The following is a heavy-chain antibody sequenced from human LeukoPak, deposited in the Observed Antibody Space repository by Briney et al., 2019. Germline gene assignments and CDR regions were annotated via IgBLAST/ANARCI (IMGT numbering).Heavy chain of an antibody. D-gene: IGHD3-9*01. CDR1: GGTFSSYA. J-gene: IGHJ5*02. CDR2: IIPIFGTA. V-gene: IGHV1-69*13. Sequence: SVKVSCKASGGTFSSYAISWVRQAPGQGLEWMGGIIPIFGTANYAQKFQDRGTITADESTSTAYMELSSLRSEETAVYYCASSPYYDILTGSQTYNWFDPWGQGTLVTVSS. CDR3: ASSPYYDILTGSQTYNWFDP.